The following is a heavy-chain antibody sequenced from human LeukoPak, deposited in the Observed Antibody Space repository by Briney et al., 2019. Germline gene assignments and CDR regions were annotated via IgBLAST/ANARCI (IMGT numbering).Heavy chain of an antibody. Sequence: GGSLRLSCAASGITFTNYWMHWVRQSPGKGLVWVSRINSNGSSTSYADSVKGRFTISRDNAKNTLHLQMTSLRAEDTALYYCAKGGATVCDNWGQGTLVTVSS. V-gene: IGHV3-74*01. CDR1: GITFTNYW. J-gene: IGHJ4*02. D-gene: IGHD4-17*01. CDR2: INSNGSST. CDR3: AKGGATVCDN.